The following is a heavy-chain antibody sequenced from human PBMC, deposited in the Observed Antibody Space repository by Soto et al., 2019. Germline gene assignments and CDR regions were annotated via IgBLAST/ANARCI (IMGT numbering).Heavy chain of an antibody. D-gene: IGHD2-2*02. CDR1: GYTFTSYG. V-gene: IGHV1-18*04. J-gene: IGHJ6*02. CDR2: ISAYNGNT. CDR3: ARDKICSSTSCYTAYYYYGMDV. Sequence: QVQLVQSGAEVKKPGASVKVSCKASGYTFTSYGISWVRQAPGQGLEWMGWISAYNGNTNYAQKRQGRVTMTTDTSTSTAYMELRSLRSDDTAVYYCARDKICSSTSCYTAYYYYGMDVWGQGTTVTVSS.